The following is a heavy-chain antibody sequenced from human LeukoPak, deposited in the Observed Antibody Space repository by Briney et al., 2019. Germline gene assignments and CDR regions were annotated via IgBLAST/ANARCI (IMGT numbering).Heavy chain of an antibody. CDR1: GGSFSGYY. V-gene: IGHV4-34*01. CDR3: ARDSRGYCSGGSCYSGGWFDP. J-gene: IGHJ5*02. D-gene: IGHD2-15*01. Sequence: PSETLSLTCAVYGGSFSGYYWSWIRQPPGKGLEWIGEINHSGSTNYNPSLKSRVTISVDTSKNQFSLKLSSVTAADTAVYYCARDSRGYCSGGSCYSGGWFDPWGQGTLVTVSS. CDR2: INHSGST.